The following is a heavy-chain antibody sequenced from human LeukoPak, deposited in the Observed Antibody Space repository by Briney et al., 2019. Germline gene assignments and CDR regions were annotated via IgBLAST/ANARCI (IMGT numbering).Heavy chain of an antibody. V-gene: IGHV3-23*01. Sequence: GGSLRLSCAASGFTFSSYAMSWVRQAPGKGLEWVSAISGSGGSTYYADSVKGRFTISRDNSKNTLYLQMNSLRAEDTAVYYCANPGGAYYYDSSGFWGQGTLVTVSS. CDR3: ANPGGAYYYDSSGF. J-gene: IGHJ4*02. D-gene: IGHD3-22*01. CDR2: ISGSGGST. CDR1: GFTFSSYA.